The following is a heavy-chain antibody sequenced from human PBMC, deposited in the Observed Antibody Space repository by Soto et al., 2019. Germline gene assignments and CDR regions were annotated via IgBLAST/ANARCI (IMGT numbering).Heavy chain of an antibody. D-gene: IGHD7-27*01. Sequence: QITLKESGPTRVKPTQTLALTCTFSGFSLTTSGVGVGWIRKTPGKALEWLAVIYWDDDKRYNPSLKNRLTSTKDTPKNQVVLIMADMDPVDTGTYFCAHRGYMYGNWDHGYFDYWGQGTLVTVSS. CDR1: GFSLTTSGVG. V-gene: IGHV2-5*02. J-gene: IGHJ4*02. CDR3: AHRGYMYGNWDHGYFDY. CDR2: IYWDDDK.